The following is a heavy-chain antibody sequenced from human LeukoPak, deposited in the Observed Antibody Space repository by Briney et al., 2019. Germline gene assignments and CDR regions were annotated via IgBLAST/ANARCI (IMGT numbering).Heavy chain of an antibody. V-gene: IGHV3-23*01. CDR1: GFTFSSYA. J-gene: IGHJ4*02. CDR2: ISGSGGST. CDR3: ARQIGSPEYYFDY. Sequence: GGSLRLSCAASGFTFSSYAMSWVRQAPGKGLEWVSAISGSGGSTYYADSVKGRFTISRDNSKNTLYLQMNSLRAEDTAVYYCARQIGSPEYYFDYWGQGTLVTVSS. D-gene: IGHD1-14*01.